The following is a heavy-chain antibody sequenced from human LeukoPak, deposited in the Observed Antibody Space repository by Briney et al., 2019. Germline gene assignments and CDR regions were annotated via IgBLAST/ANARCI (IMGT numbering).Heavy chain of an antibody. D-gene: IGHD5-18*01. CDR3: AKDFFSGYGSYSYGAFDY. V-gene: IGHV3-30*02. J-gene: IGHJ4*02. Sequence: GGSLRLSCAASGFTFSSYAMSWVRQAPGKGLEWVAFISYDGSTKTYADSVKGRFTTSRDISLHLQMNSLRADDTAVYYCAKDFFSGYGSYSYGAFDYWGQGILVTVSS. CDR1: GFTFSSYA. CDR2: ISYDGSTK.